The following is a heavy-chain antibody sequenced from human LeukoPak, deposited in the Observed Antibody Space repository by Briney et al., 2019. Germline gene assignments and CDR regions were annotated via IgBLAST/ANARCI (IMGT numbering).Heavy chain of an antibody. J-gene: IGHJ4*02. D-gene: IGHD6-13*01. V-gene: IGHV4-34*01. CDR3: AGIPVLIAAAGIIDY. CDR2: INHSGST. CDR1: GGSFSGYY. Sequence: SETLSLTCAVYGGSFSGYYWSWIRQPPGKGLEWIGEINHSGSTNYNPSLKSRVTISVDTSKNQFSLKLCSVTAADTAVYYCAGIPVLIAAAGIIDYWGQGTLVTVSS.